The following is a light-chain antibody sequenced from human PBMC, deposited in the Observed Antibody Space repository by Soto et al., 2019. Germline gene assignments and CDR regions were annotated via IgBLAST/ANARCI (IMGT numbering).Light chain of an antibody. CDR1: QSVSSSY. V-gene: IGKV3-20*01. CDR2: GAS. Sequence: EIVLTPSPGTLSLSPGERATLSCSAIQSVSSSYFDWYQEKPGQAPRLLIYGASSRPTGIPDRFSGSGSGTDFTLTISRLQPEDFAVYYCQQYGSSSTFGQGTRLEIK. J-gene: IGKJ5*01. CDR3: QQYGSSST.